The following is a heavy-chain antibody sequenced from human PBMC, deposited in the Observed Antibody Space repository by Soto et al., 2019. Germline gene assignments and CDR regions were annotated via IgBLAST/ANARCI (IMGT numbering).Heavy chain of an antibody. V-gene: IGHV1-8*01. D-gene: IGHD3-10*01. CDR1: GYTFTSYD. CDR2: MNPNSGNT. Sequence: GASVKVSCKASGYTFTSYDINWVRQATGQGLEWMGWMNPNSGNTGYAQKFQGRVTMTRNTSISTAYMELSSLRSEDTAVYYCASEGGIIIPKYYYYMDVWGKGTTVTVSS. CDR3: ASEGGIIIPKYYYYMDV. J-gene: IGHJ6*03.